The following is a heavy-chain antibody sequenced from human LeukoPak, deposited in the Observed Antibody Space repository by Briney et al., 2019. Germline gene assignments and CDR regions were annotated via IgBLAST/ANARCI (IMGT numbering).Heavy chain of an antibody. CDR1: GYTFTGYY. J-gene: IGHJ4*02. CDR3: ARAKSDSSGYPLGY. V-gene: IGHV1-2*04. D-gene: IGHD3-22*01. Sequence: ASVKVSCKASGYTFTGYYVHWVRQAPGQGLEWMGWINANSGGTNFAQKFQGWVTMTRDTSISTAYMELSRLRSDDTAVYYCARAKSDSSGYPLGYWGQGTLVTVSS. CDR2: INANSGGT.